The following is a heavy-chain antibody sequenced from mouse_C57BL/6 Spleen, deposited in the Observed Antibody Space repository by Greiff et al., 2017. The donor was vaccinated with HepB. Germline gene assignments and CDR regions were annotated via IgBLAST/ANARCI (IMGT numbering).Heavy chain of an antibody. D-gene: IGHD2-5*01. Sequence: VQLQESGAELVKPGASVKISCKASGYAFSSYWMNWVKQRPGKGLEWIGQIYPGDGDTNYNGKFKGKATLTADKSSSTAYMQLSSLTSEDSAVYFCARWDSNFYFDYWGQGTTLTVSS. CDR2: IYPGDGDT. V-gene: IGHV1-80*01. J-gene: IGHJ2*01. CDR3: ARWDSNFYFDY. CDR1: GYAFSSYW.